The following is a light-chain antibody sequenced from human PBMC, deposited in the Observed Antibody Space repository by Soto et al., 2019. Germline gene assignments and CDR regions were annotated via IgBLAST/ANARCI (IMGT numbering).Light chain of an antibody. V-gene: IGLV2-14*01. J-gene: IGLJ1*01. CDR2: EVS. CDR1: RSDVCGYDF. CDR3: SSYGSSGASV. Sequence: LRRPGSVACSPGQSITISCAGTRSDVCGYDFVSWYQHHPGRATKLLIYEVSGRPSGVSYRFSGSKSGNTASLIISGLQAEDEAYYYCSSYGSSGASVFGTGTKVTVL.